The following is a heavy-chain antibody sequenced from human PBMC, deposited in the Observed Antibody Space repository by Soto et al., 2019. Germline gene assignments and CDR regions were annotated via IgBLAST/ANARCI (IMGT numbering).Heavy chain of an antibody. CDR2: IWFDGSNK. D-gene: IGHD7-27*01. V-gene: IGHV3-33*01. J-gene: IGHJ6*02. CDR3: ARDGSRLTWDYCYYGMAV. CDR1: GFTFSSYG. Sequence: GGSLRLSCAASGFTFSSYGMHWVRQAPDKGLEWVAVIWFDGSNKYYADSVKGRFTISRDNSKNTLYLQMNSLTAEDTAVYYCARDGSRLTWDYCYYGMAVWGLGTTVTVSS.